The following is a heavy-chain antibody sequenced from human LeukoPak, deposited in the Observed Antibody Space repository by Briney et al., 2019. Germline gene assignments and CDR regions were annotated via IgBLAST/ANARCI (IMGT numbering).Heavy chain of an antibody. CDR1: GFTFSSYA. V-gene: IGHV3-23*01. CDR2: ISGSDGNT. CDR3: ARDHLKLVGATCSESGPFYYFDY. J-gene: IGHJ4*02. D-gene: IGHD1-26*01. Sequence: GGSLRLSCAASGFTFSSYAMTWVRQAPGKGLEWVSAISGSDGNTYYADSVKGRFTISRDNSKNTLYLQMNSLRAEDTAVYYCARDHLKLVGATCSESGPFYYFDYWGQGTLVTVSS.